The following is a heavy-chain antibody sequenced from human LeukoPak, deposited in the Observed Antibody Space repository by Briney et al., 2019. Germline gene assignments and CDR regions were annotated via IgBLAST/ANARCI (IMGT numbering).Heavy chain of an antibody. CDR3: AKPPRGNDCYYSGRCYFDY. CDR1: GLTFSNYG. J-gene: IGHJ4*02. V-gene: IGHV3-23*01. D-gene: IGHD2-21*01. Sequence: GGSLRLSCAASGLTFSNYGMSWVRQAPGKGLEWVSAISGSGGSTYYADSVKGRFSISRDNSKNTLFLQMNSLRAEDTAVYYCAKPPRGNDCYYSGRCYFDYWGQGTLVSVPS. CDR2: ISGSGGST.